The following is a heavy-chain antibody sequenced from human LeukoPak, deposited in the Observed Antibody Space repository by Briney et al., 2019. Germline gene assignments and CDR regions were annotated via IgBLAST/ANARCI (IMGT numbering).Heavy chain of an antibody. D-gene: IGHD3-10*01. CDR1: GGSFSSYY. J-gene: IGHJ4*02. CDR2: INHSGST. V-gene: IGHV4-34*01. Sequence: SETLSLTCAVYGGSFSSYYWSWIRQPPGQGLEWIGGINHSGSTNYNPSLKSRVPISVVTSKDQFSLKLSSVTAADTAVYYWARAWGPMVRGVIHYFDYWGEGTLVTVSS. CDR3: ARAWGPMVRGVIHYFDY.